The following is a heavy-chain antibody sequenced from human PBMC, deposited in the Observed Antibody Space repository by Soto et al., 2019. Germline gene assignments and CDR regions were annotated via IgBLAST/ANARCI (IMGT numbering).Heavy chain of an antibody. D-gene: IGHD2-2*01. CDR3: ARDSDCHSTSCFFPPPV. CDR2: ISSSSSYI. V-gene: IGHV3-21*01. Sequence: GGSLRLSCAASGFTFSSYSMNWVRQAPGKGLEWVSSISSSSSYIYYADSVKGRFTISRDNAKNSLYLQMNSLRAEDTAVYYCARDSDCHSTSCFFPPPVWGQGTTVTVSS. J-gene: IGHJ6*02. CDR1: GFTFSSYS.